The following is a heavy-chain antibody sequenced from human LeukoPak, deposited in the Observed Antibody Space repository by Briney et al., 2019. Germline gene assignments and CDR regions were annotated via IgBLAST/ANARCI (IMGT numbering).Heavy chain of an antibody. CDR1: GGSFSGHY. Sequence: SETLSLTCAVYGGSFSGHYWSWIRQPPGKGLEWIGEINHSGSTNYNPSLKSRVTISVDTSKNQFSLKLSSVTAADTAVYYCARGTGITMVRRAPLGYYYYYGMDVWGQGTTVTVSS. CDR3: ARGTGITMVRRAPLGYYYYYGMDV. J-gene: IGHJ6*02. V-gene: IGHV4-34*01. D-gene: IGHD3-10*01. CDR2: INHSGST.